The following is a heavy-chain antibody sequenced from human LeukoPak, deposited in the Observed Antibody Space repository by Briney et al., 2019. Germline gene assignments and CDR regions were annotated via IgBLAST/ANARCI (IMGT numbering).Heavy chain of an antibody. Sequence: GGSLRLSCAASGFTFSSYWMTWVRQAPGKGLEWVANIKQDGSEAYYADFVKGRFTISRDNSKNTLYLQMNSLRAEDTAVYYCAREEQLAGDYWGQGTLVTVSS. CDR3: AREEQLAGDY. J-gene: IGHJ4*02. D-gene: IGHD6-19*01. CDR1: GFTFSSYW. V-gene: IGHV3-7*01. CDR2: IKQDGSEA.